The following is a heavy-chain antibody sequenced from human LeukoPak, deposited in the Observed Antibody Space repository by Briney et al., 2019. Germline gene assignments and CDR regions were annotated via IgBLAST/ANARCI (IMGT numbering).Heavy chain of an antibody. CDR3: ARKGYYYGSGSYWSFYFDY. V-gene: IGHV1-46*01. D-gene: IGHD3-10*01. CDR2: INPSGGST. Sequence: ASVKVSCKASGYTFTSYYTHWVRQAPGQGLEWMGIINPSGGSTSYAQKFQGRVTMTRDTSTSTVYMELSSLRSEDTAVYYCARKGYYYGSGSYWSFYFDYWGQGTLVTVSA. J-gene: IGHJ4*02. CDR1: GYTFTSYY.